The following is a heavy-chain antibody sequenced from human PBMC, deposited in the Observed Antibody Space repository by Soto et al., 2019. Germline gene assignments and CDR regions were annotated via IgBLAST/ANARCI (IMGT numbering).Heavy chain of an antibody. CDR1: GYTFTSYG. V-gene: IGHV1-18*01. D-gene: IGHD3-3*02. Sequence: TSVKVSCKASGYTFTSYGISWVRQAPGQGLEWMGWISAYNGNTNYAQKLQGRVTMTTDTSTSTAYMELRSLRSDDTAVYYCARDGHFWSGYPPRLGMDVWGQGTTVTVSS. CDR3: ARDGHFWSGYPPRLGMDV. J-gene: IGHJ6*02. CDR2: ISAYNGNT.